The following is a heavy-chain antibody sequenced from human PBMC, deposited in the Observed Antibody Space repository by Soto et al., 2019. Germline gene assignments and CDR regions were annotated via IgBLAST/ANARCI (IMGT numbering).Heavy chain of an antibody. CDR2: IDAGHGNT. J-gene: IGHJ4*02. CDR3: ASSKVEAALDY. D-gene: IGHD6-13*01. CDR1: GYTFTSYA. V-gene: IGHV1-3*05. Sequence: QVQLVQSGAEEKKPGATVKVACKASGYTFTSYAMHWVRQAPGQRLEWMGWIDAGHGNTKYSQKFQGRVTITRDTAASTAYMELSSLRSEDTAVYYCASSKVEAALDYWGQGTLVTVSS.